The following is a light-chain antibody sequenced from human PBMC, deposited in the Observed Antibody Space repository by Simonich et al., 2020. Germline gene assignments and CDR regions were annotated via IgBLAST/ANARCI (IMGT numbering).Light chain of an antibody. J-gene: IGKJ2*01. CDR2: EVY. V-gene: IGKV2D-29*02. CDR3: MQSIQLPPRYT. Sequence: DIVMTQTPLSLSVTPGQPASISCKSSQSLLHSDGKTYLYWYLQKPGQSPQLLFYEVYNRFSGVPDRFSGSGSGTDFTLKISRVEAEDVGVYYCMQSIQLPPRYTFGQGTKLEIK. CDR1: QSLLHSDGKTY.